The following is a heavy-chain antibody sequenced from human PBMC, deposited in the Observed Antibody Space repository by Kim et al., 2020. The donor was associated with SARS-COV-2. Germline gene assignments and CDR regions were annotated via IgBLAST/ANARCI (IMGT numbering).Heavy chain of an antibody. J-gene: IGHJ4*02. CDR2: ISYDGSNK. V-gene: IGHV3-30*18. CDR3: AKDLSGHTFGGVIVGFDY. D-gene: IGHD3-16*02. Sequence: GGSLRLSCAASGFTFSSYGMHWVRQAPGKGLEWVAVISYDGSNKYYADSVKGRFTISRDNSKNTLYLQMNSLRAEDTAVYYCAKDLSGHTFGGVIVGFDYWGQGTLVTVSS. CDR1: GFTFSSYG.